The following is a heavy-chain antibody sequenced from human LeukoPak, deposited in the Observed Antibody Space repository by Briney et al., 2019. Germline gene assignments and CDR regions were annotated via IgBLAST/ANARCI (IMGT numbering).Heavy chain of an antibody. CDR1: GGTFSIYA. V-gene: IGHV1-69*05. CDR2: IIPIFGTA. J-gene: IGHJ4*02. Sequence: VASVKVSCKASGGTFSIYAISWVRQAPGQGLEWMGGIIPIFGTANYAQKFQGRVTITTDESTSTAYMELSSLRSEDTAVYYCASGEVVASRPFFDYWGQGTLVTVSS. D-gene: IGHD2-15*01. CDR3: ASGEVVASRPFFDY.